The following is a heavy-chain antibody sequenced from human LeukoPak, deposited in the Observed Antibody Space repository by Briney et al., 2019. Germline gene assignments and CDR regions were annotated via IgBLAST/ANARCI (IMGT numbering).Heavy chain of an antibody. J-gene: IGHJ5*02. CDR3: ARTPTYCGGDCYYFDP. Sequence: SETLSLTCVVSGGSISSSGYSWSWIRQPPGKGLEWIGYIHHTGSTYYNPSLKSRVTISVDRSKSQFSLKLSSVTAADTAMYFCARTPTYCGGDCYYFDPWGQGTLVTVSS. CDR2: IHHTGST. CDR1: GGSISSSGYS. D-gene: IGHD2-21*02. V-gene: IGHV4-30-2*01.